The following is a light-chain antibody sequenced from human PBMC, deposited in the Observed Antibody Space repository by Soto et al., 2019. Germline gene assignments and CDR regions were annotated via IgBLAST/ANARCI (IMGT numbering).Light chain of an antibody. Sequence: EIVLTQSPGTLSLSPGEGATLSCRASQSVRYNYLAWYQQKPGQAPRVLIYGASKRATGIPDRFSGSGSGTDFSLTISSLQPEDFATYYCQQLLSYPITFGQGTRLEIK. CDR2: GAS. CDR1: QSVRYNY. V-gene: IGKV3-20*01. CDR3: QQLLSYPIT. J-gene: IGKJ5*01.